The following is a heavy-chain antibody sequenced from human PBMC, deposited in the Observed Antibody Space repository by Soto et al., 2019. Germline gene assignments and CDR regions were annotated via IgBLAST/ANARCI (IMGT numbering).Heavy chain of an antibody. CDR2: INPSGGST. D-gene: IGHD4-17*01. CDR1: GYTFTRYY. Sequence: ASVKVSCKASGYTFTRYYINWVRQAPGQGLEWMGIINPSGGSTSYAQKFQGRVTMTRDTSTSTVYMELSSLRSEDTAVYYCARDLSVTTYFDYWGQGTLVTVSS. V-gene: IGHV1-46*03. J-gene: IGHJ4*02. CDR3: ARDLSVTTYFDY.